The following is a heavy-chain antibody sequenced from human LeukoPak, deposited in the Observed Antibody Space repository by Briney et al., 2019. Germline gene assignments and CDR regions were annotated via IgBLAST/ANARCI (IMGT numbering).Heavy chain of an antibody. D-gene: IGHD1-26*01. J-gene: IGHJ4*02. CDR3: AKDTPQWELRFGLDY. Sequence: GRSLRLSCAASGFTFSSYGMHWVRQAPGKGLEWVAVISYDGSNKYYADSVKGRFTISRDNSKNTLYLQMNSLRAEDTAVYYCAKDTPQWELRFGLDYWGQGTLVTVSS. CDR1: GFTFSSYG. V-gene: IGHV3-30*18. CDR2: ISYDGSNK.